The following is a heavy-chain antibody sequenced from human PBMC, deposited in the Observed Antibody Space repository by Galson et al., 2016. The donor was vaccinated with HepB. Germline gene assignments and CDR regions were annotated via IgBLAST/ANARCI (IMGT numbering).Heavy chain of an antibody. CDR1: GGSISSSTDY. V-gene: IGHV4-39*01. CDR2: IYYSGSTYYSGST. CDR3: AAYYDYVWGYYRHRYGY. Sequence: TLSLTCTVSGGSISSSTDYWGWIRQPPGKGLEWIGSIYYSGSTYYSGSTYYNPSLKSRVTISVDTSKRQFSLKRSSVTAADTAEYYCAAYYDYVWGYYRHRYGYGGQGTLGTVVS. J-gene: IGHJ4*02. D-gene: IGHD3-16*02.